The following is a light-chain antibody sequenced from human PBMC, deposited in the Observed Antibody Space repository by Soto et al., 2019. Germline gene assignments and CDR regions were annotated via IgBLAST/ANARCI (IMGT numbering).Light chain of an antibody. Sequence: DIVMTQSPDSLAVSLGERATINCKSNRTLFYPSNNKTYLAWYQQKAGQPPKLLIYWASMRESGVPDRFSGSGSGTDFTLTISNLQAEDVAIYYCQQFYSNPPTFGGGTKVEI. CDR1: RTLFYPSNNKTY. J-gene: IGKJ4*01. V-gene: IGKV4-1*01. CDR2: WAS. CDR3: QQFYSNPPT.